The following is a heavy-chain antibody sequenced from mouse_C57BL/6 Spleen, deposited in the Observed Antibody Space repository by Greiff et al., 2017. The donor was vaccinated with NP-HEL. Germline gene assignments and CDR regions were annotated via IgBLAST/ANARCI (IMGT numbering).Heavy chain of an antibody. CDR1: GYTFTSYW. D-gene: IGHD1-1*01. CDR3: ARAGSSFDY. Sequence: QVQLQQPGAELVRPGSSVKLSCKASGYTFTSYWMHWVKQRPIQGLEWIGNIDTSDSETHYTQKFKDKATLTVDKSSSTAYMQLSSLTSEDSAVYYCARAGSSFDYWGQGTTLTVSS. V-gene: IGHV1-52*01. CDR2: IDTSDSET. J-gene: IGHJ2*01.